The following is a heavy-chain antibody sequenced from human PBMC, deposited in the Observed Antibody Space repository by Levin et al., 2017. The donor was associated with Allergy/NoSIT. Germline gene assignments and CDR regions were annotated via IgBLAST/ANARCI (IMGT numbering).Heavy chain of an antibody. CDR3: ARGSSSSWATMGYYYYGMDG. CDR1: GGSISSGGYY. Sequence: SQTLSLTCTVSGGSISSGGYYWSWIRQHPGKGLEWIGYIYYSGSTYYNPSLKSRVTISVDTSKNQFSLKLSSVTAADTAVYYCARGSSSSWATMGYYYYGMDGWGQGTTVTVSS. V-gene: IGHV4-31*03. CDR2: IYYSGST. J-gene: IGHJ6*02. D-gene: IGHD6-13*01.